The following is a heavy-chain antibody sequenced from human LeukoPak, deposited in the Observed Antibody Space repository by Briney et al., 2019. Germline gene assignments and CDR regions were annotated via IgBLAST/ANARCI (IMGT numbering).Heavy chain of an antibody. CDR2: ISWNSASK. CDR3: VKVACGSRRGHFDI. V-gene: IGHV3-9*01. J-gene: IGHJ3*02. CDR1: GYTFDVCA. D-gene: IGHD3-10*01. Sequence: GGSLRLSCAASGYTFDVCAVHWVRQVPGKGLEWVSGISWNSASKVYTDSVKGGVTISRDNDKNSLSLQMNSLSTEDTAFYYCVKVACGSRRGHFDIWGQGTMVTVSS.